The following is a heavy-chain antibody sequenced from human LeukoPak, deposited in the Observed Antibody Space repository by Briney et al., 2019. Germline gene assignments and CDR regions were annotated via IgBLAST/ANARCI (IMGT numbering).Heavy chain of an antibody. CDR2: INPSGGST. CDR3: AREMNAVTTGAY. J-gene: IGHJ4*02. Sequence: ASVTVSCKASGYTFTRYYMHCVRPPAGQGLEWMGIINPSGGSTSYAQKFQGRVTMTRDTSTSTVYMELSSLRSEDTAVYYCAREMNAVTTGAYWGQGTLVTVSS. CDR1: GYTFTRYY. V-gene: IGHV1-46*01. D-gene: IGHD4-17*01.